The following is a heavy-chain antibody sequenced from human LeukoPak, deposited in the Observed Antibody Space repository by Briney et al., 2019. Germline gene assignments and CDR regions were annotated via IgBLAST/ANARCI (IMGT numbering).Heavy chain of an antibody. V-gene: IGHV3-11*01. J-gene: IGHJ4*02. D-gene: IGHD3-9*01. CDR1: GFTFSDYY. Sequence: GGSLRLSCAASGFTFSDYYMNWIRQAPGKGLEGVSYISGSGSTRYNADSVKGRFTISRDNAKNSLYLQMNSLRAEDTAVYYCAREVYDILTGQYYFDYWGQGTLVTVSS. CDR2: ISGSGSTR. CDR3: AREVYDILTGQYYFDY.